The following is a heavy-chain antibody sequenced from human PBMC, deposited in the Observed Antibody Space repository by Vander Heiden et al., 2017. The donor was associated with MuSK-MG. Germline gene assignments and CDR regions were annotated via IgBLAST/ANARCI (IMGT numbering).Heavy chain of an antibody. J-gene: IGHJ1*01. Sequence: VKVSCKASGGTFSNYAFSWVRLAPGQGLEWMGKIIPILDRVNYAQKFQGRVTITADKSTSTAYMELSSLRSEDTAVYYCARAGMGATTLTYFHYWGQGTLVTVS. CDR1: GGTFSNYA. D-gene: IGHD1-26*01. V-gene: IGHV1-69*04. CDR3: ARAGMGATTLTYFHY. CDR2: IIPILDRV.